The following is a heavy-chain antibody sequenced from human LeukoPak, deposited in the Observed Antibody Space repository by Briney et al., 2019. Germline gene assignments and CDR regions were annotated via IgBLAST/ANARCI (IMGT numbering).Heavy chain of an antibody. CDR2: LSGSGGST. CDR1: GFTFSSYA. J-gene: IGHJ3*02. CDR3: AKVMHGDPAGTILAAFDI. Sequence: GGSLRLSCAASGFTFSSYAMSWVRQAAGKGLEGVSALSGSGGSTYYADSVNGRFTISRDNSKNTLYLQMNRLRAEDTAVYYCAKVMHGDPAGTILAAFDIWGQGTMVTVSS. V-gene: IGHV3-23*01. D-gene: IGHD6-13*01.